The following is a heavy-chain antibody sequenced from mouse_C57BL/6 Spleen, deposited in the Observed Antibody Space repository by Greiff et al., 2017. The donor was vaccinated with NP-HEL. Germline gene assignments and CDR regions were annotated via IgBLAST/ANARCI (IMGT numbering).Heavy chain of an antibody. CDR3: ARGGYYYGPFFAY. D-gene: IGHD1-1*01. V-gene: IGHV1-26*01. Sequence: VQLQQSGPELVKPGASVKISCKASGYTFTDYYMNWVKQSHGKSLEWIGDINPNNGGTSYNQKFKGKATLTVDKSSSTAYMELRSLTSEDSAVYYCARGGYYYGPFFAYWGQGTLVTVSA. J-gene: IGHJ3*01. CDR1: GYTFTDYY. CDR2: INPNNGGT.